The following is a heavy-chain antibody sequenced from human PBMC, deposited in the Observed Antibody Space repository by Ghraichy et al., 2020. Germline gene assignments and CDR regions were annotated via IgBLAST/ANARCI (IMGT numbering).Heavy chain of an antibody. Sequence: SETLSLTCSVSGGSMSSYSDYWCWLRQPPGKGLEWIGSIYNSVSTHYNPSLRSRVTVSIDTSKDQFSLRLTSVTAADTAVYYCARKKTGRLSGWFDPWGQGSLVIVSS. D-gene: IGHD6-25*01. CDR3: ARKKTGRLSGWFDP. J-gene: IGHJ5*02. CDR1: GGSMSSYSDY. CDR2: IYNSVST. V-gene: IGHV4-39*01.